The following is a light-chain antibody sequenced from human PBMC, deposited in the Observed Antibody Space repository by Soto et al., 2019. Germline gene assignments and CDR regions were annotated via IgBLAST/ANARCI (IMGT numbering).Light chain of an antibody. J-gene: IGLJ1*01. V-gene: IGLV2-18*02. CDR3: TSYTTSSTYV. CDR1: SSDVGSYNR. Sequence: QSVLTQPPSVSGSPGQSVTISCTGTSSDVGSYNRVSWYQQPPGTAPKLMIYEVSNRPSGVPDRFSGSKSGNTASLTISGLQADYYADYYSTSYTTSSTYVFLTGTMLTV. CDR2: EVS.